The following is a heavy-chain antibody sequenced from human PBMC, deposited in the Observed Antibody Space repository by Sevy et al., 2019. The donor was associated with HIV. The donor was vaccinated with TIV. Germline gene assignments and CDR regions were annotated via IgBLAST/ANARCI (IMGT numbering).Heavy chain of an antibody. V-gene: IGHV3-23*01. J-gene: IGHJ4*02. CDR1: GFIFYSYA. CDR2: ISGSGGST. CDR3: ASHSSVYYGGYFDY. D-gene: IGHD3-22*01. Sequence: GGSLRLSCAASGFIFYSYAMSWVRQAPGKGLEWVSAISGSGGSTYYADSVKGRFTISRDNSKNTLYLQMNSLRAEDTAVYYCASHSSVYYGGYFDYWGQGTLVTVSS.